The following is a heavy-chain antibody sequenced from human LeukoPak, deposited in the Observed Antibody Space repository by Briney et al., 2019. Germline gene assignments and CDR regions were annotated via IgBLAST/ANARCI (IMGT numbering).Heavy chain of an antibody. J-gene: IGHJ4*02. CDR2: IHPEGNEK. CDR3: ARGDAFSGDH. CDR1: GFSFTNFW. Sequence: PGGSLRLSCAVSGFSFTNFWLSWVRQPPGRGLEWVANIHPEGNEKHHVESVKGRFTISRDNTKNLLFLQMNGLRVEGTAVYYCARGDAFSGDHWGKGTLVTVSS. V-gene: IGHV3-7*04.